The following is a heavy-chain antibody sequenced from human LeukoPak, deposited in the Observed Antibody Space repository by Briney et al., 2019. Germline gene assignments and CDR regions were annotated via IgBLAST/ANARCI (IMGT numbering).Heavy chain of an antibody. Sequence: GGSLRLSCAASGYTFSDFSVNWVRQAPGKGLEWVSSISVRSNYRYYADSVRGRFSISRDDARNSLYLQMNSLRAEDTAVYYCVRLRRNSDRSGFYYYYAYWGQGTLVTVSS. J-gene: IGHJ4*02. V-gene: IGHV3-21*01. CDR1: GYTFSDFS. CDR2: ISVRSNYR. D-gene: IGHD3-22*01. CDR3: VRLRRNSDRSGFYYYYAY.